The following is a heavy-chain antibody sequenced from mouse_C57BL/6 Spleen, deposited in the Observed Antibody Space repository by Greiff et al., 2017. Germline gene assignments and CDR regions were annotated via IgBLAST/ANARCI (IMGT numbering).Heavy chain of an antibody. CDR1: GFTFNTYA. J-gene: IGHJ3*01. CDR2: IRSKSSNYAT. CDR3: VREGGYYGNYEFAY. D-gene: IGHD2-1*01. Sequence: EVMLVESGGGLVQPKGSLKLSCAASGFTFNTYAMHWVRQAPGKGLEWVARIRSKSSNYATYYADSVKDRFTISRDDSQSMLYLQMNNLKTEDTAMYYCVREGGYYGNYEFAYWGQGTLVTVSA. V-gene: IGHV10-3*01.